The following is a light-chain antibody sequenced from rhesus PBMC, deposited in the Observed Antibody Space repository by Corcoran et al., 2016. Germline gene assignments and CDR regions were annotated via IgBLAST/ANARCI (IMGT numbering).Light chain of an antibody. CDR1: QSIYSN. J-gene: IGKJ2*01. V-gene: IGKV1-25*02. CDR2: DAS. CDR3: QHYYGNPYT. Sequence: DIQMTQSPSSLSASVGDTVTITCRASQSIYSNLAWYQQKPGKAPNLLIFDASSLQTGIPSRFTGSGSGTDFTLSISSRQPEDSCTYFCQHYYGNPYTFGQGTKVEIK.